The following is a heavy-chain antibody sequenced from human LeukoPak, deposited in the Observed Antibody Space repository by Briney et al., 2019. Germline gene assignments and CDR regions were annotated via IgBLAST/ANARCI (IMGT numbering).Heavy chain of an antibody. CDR2: IIPIFGTA. D-gene: IGHD6-6*01. CDR3: ARASSESIAARPYWFDP. V-gene: IGHV1-69*05. J-gene: IGHJ5*02. CDR1: GGTFSSYA. Sequence: SVKVSCKASGGTFSSYAISWVRKAPGQGLEWMGGIIPIFGTANYAQKFQGRVTITTDESTSTAYIALSSLRSEDTAVYYCARASSESIAARPYWFDPWGQGTLVTVSS.